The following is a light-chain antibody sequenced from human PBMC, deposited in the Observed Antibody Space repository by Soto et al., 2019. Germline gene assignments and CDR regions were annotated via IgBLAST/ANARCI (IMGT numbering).Light chain of an antibody. CDR2: GAS. Sequence: EIVLTQSPGTLSLSPGERATLSCRASQSVSSSYLAWYQQKPGQAPRLLIYGASSRATGIPDRFSGSGSGTDFTLTISRLEPEDLALYYCQQYCRSPLTFGGGTKVEIK. J-gene: IGKJ4*01. V-gene: IGKV3-20*01. CDR3: QQYCRSPLT. CDR1: QSVSSSY.